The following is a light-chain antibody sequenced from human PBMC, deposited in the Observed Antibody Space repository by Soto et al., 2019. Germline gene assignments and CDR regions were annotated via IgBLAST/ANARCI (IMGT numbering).Light chain of an antibody. V-gene: IGLV2-8*01. CDR1: GSDVGGYNY. CDR2: EVS. J-gene: IGLJ1*01. CDR3: SSYAGSNTSYV. Sequence: QSALTQAPSASGSPGQSVTISCTGTGSDVGGYNYVSWYQQHPGKAPKLMIYEVSKRPSGVPDRFSGSKSGNTASLTVSGLQAEDEADYYCSSYAGSNTSYVFGTGTKLTVL.